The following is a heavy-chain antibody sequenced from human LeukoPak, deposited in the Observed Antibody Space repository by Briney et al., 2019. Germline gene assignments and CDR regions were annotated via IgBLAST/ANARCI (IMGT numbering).Heavy chain of an antibody. CDR1: GFTFSSYA. V-gene: IGHV3-23*01. CDR3: AKGDYDFWSGPPGYYYYGMDV. CDR2: ISGSGGST. D-gene: IGHD3-3*01. Sequence: GGSLRLSCAASGFTFSSYAMSWVRQAPGEGLEWVSAISGSGGSTYYADSVKGRFTISRDNSKNTLYLQMNSLRAEDTAVYYCAKGDYDFWSGPPGYYYYGMDVWGQGTTVTVSS. J-gene: IGHJ6*02.